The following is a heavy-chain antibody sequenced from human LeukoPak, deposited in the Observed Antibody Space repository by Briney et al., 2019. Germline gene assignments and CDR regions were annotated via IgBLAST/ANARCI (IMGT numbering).Heavy chain of an antibody. CDR2: ISSSSSYI. Sequence: GGSLRLSCAASGFTFSSYSMNWVRQAPGKGLEWVSSISSSSSYIYYADSVKGRFTISRDNAKNSLYLQMNSLRAEDTAVYYCANPQSRGYDYLDYWGQGTLVSVSS. J-gene: IGHJ4*02. V-gene: IGHV3-21*01. D-gene: IGHD5-12*01. CDR3: ANPQSRGYDYLDY. CDR1: GFTFSSYS.